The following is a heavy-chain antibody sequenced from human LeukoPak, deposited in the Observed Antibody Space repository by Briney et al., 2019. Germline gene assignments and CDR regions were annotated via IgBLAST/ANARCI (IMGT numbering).Heavy chain of an antibody. CDR1: GGTFSSYA. D-gene: IGHD5-12*01. V-gene: IGHV1-69*05. CDR2: IIPIFGTA. J-gene: IGHJ4*02. CDR3: ARDRHIVATIVGGGEFDY. Sequence: ASVKVSCKASGGTFSSYAISWVRQAPGQGLEWMGRIIPIFGTANYAQKFQGRVTITTDESTSTAYMELGSLRSEDTAVYYCARDRHIVATIVGGGEFDYWGQGTLVTVSS.